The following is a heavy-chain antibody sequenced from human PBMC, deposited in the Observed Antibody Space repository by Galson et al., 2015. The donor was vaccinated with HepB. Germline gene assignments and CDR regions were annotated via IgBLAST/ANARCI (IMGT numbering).Heavy chain of an antibody. Sequence: SLRLSCAASGFTFSNYAITWVRQAPGQGLEWVSVISDSGDSTYYADSVRGRFTISRDNSKNTLYLQMNGLTADDTAVYFCAKDAAPGSGSRYFDDWGQGTLVTVSS. D-gene: IGHD6-19*01. CDR3: AKDAAPGSGSRYFDD. CDR1: GFTFSNYA. V-gene: IGHV3-23*01. J-gene: IGHJ4*02. CDR2: ISDSGDST.